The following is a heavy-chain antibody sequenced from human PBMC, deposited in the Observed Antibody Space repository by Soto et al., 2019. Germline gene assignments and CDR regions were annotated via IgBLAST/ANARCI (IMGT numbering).Heavy chain of an antibody. CDR3: VKDSEMATIEGYYGMDV. V-gene: IGHV3-64D*06. J-gene: IGHJ6*04. CDR2: ISSNGGRT. CDR1: GFTFSSYA. D-gene: IGHD5-12*01. Sequence: PGGSLRLSCSASGFTFSSYAMHWVRQAPGKGLEYVSAISSNGGRTHYADSVKGRFTISRDNSKNTLYLQMSSLRAEDTAVYYCVKDSEMATIEGYYGMDVWGKGTTVTVSS.